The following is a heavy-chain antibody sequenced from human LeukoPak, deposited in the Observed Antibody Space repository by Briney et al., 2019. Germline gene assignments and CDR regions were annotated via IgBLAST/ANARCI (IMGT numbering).Heavy chain of an antibody. J-gene: IGHJ4*02. CDR2: IYYSGST. Sequence: SETLSLTCAVYGGSISSYYWSWIRQPPGKGLEWIGYIYYSGSTNYNPSLKSRVTISVDTSKNQFSLKLSSVTAADTAVYYCARLSNFGTVTTLGYWGQGTLVTVSS. V-gene: IGHV4-59*01. D-gene: IGHD4-17*01. CDR3: ARLSNFGTVTTLGY. CDR1: GGSISSYY.